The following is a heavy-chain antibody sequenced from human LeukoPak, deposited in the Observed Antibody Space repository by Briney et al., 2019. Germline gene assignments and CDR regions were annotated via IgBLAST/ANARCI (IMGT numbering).Heavy chain of an antibody. J-gene: IGHJ3*02. V-gene: IGHV4-61*02. CDR3: ARNGNSGYGFDAFDI. Sequence: SQTLSLTCTVSGGSISSGSYYWRWIRQPAGKGLEWIGRIYTSGSTNYNPSLKSRVTISVDTSKNQFSLKLSSVTAADTAVYYCARNGNSGYGFDAFDIWGQGTMVTVSS. CDR2: IYTSGST. CDR1: GGSISSGSYY. D-gene: IGHD5-12*01.